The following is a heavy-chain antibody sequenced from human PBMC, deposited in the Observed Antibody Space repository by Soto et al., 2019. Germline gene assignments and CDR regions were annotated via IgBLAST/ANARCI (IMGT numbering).Heavy chain of an antibody. CDR2: INPNSGGT. D-gene: IGHD4-17*01. V-gene: IGHV1-2*02. J-gene: IGHJ6*02. CDR1: GYTFTGYH. CDR3: ARRVTDYGDYGFDYYYGMDV. Sequence: ASVKVSCKASGYTFTGYHMHWVRQAPGQGLEWMGWINPNSGGTNYAQKFQGRVTMTRDTSISTAYMEVSRLRSDDTAVYYCARRVTDYGDYGFDYYYGMDVWGQGTTVTVSS.